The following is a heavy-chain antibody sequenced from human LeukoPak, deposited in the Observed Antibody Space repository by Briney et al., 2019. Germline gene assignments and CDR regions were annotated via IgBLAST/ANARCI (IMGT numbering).Heavy chain of an antibody. V-gene: IGHV3-20*04. D-gene: IGHD2-15*01. CDR2: INWNGGST. CDR3: ARASDRYCSGGSCYRIFDY. CDR1: GLTFDDYG. Sequence: GGSLRLSCAASGLTFDDYGMSWVRQAPGKGLEWVSGINWNGGSTGYADSVKGRFIISRDNAKNSLYLQMNSLRAEDTALYYCARASDRYCSGGSCYRIFDYWGQGTLVTVSS. J-gene: IGHJ4*02.